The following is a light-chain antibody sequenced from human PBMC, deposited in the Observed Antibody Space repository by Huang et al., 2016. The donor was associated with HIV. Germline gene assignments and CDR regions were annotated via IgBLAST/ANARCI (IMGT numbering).Light chain of an antibody. CDR3: QQYGRSSWT. Sequence: EIVLTQSPGTLSLSPGERATLSCRASQSVRSSYLAWYQQKPGQAPRLLIYGSSPRTTGIPDRFSGSGSGTDFTLTISRLEPEDFAVYYCQQYGRSSWTFGQGTKVEIK. CDR1: QSVRSSY. CDR2: GSS. J-gene: IGKJ1*01. V-gene: IGKV3-20*01.